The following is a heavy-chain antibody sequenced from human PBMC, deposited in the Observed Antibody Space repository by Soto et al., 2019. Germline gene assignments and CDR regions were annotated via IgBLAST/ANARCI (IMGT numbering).Heavy chain of an antibody. CDR1: GFTFTDYA. J-gene: IGHJ4*02. V-gene: IGHV3-23*01. CDR2: ISSTGGST. CDR3: SKQRVGSSLYRDFDS. Sequence: EVQLLESGGGLVQPGGSLRLTCAASGFTFTDYAMSWVRQAPGKGLEWVSVISSTGGSTYYADSVKGRFTISRDDSTNTVSLLMNSLRAEDTAVYYCSKQRVGSSLYRDFDSCGQGTLVTVSS. D-gene: IGHD6-13*01.